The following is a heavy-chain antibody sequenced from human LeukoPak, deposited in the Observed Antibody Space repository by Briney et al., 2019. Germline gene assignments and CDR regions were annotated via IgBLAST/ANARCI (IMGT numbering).Heavy chain of an antibody. CDR2: IYTSGST. V-gene: IGHV4-4*07. Sequence: SEALSPTCTVPGGSISSYYWSWIRQPAGKGLEWIGRIYTSGSTNYNPSLKSRVTMSVDTSKNQFSLKLSSVTAADTAVYYCARIHRGSSSSWYKIDPWGQGTLVTVSS. J-gene: IGHJ5*02. CDR3: ARIHRGSSSSWYKIDP. D-gene: IGHD6-13*01. CDR1: GGSISSYY.